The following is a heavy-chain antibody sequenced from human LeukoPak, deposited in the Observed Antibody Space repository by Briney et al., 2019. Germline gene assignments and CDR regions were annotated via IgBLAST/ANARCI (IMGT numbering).Heavy chain of an antibody. Sequence: SVKVSCKASGGTFSSYAISWVRQAPGQGLEWMGGIIPIFGTANYAQKFQGRVTITADKSTSTAYMELSSLRSEDTAVYYCARSPAAGTLDYYYYMDVWGKGTTVTVSS. CDR3: ARSPAAGTLDYYYYMDV. V-gene: IGHV1-69*06. J-gene: IGHJ6*03. CDR2: IIPIFGTA. D-gene: IGHD6-13*01. CDR1: GGTFSSYA.